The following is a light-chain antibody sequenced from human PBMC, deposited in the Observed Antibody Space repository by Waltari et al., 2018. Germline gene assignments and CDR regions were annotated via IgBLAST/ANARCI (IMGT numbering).Light chain of an antibody. CDR2: DAS. J-gene: IGKJ5*01. V-gene: IGKV3-20*01. CDR3: QQYGSSPIT. CDR1: QSVSRSY. Sequence: EVVLTQSPVTLTLSPGERATLSCRASQSVSRSYVAWYQQKPGLAPRLLIYDASSRATGIPDRFSGSGSGTDFTLTISRLEPEDFAVYYCQQYGSSPITFGQGTRLEIK.